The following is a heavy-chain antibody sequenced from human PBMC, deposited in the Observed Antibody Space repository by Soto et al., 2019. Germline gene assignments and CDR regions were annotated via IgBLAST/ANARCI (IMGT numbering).Heavy chain of an antibody. CDR3: LAGETNLLDF. CDR1: GLTLSRYW. D-gene: IGHD3-10*01. CDR2: INSDGGTT. Sequence: EVQLVESGGGLVQPGGSLRLSCAGSGLTLSRYWMHWVRQGPGKGLVWVSRINSDGGTTTYADSVKGRFTISRDNAKNTVDLEMNSLRAEDTAVYYCLAGETNLLDFWGQGTLVTVSS. V-gene: IGHV3-74*01. J-gene: IGHJ4*02.